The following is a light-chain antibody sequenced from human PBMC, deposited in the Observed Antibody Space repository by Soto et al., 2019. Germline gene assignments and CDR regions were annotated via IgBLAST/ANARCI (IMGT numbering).Light chain of an antibody. CDR1: SGSIASNY. CDR3: QSFDSSKVV. Sequence: NFMLTQPHSVSESPGKTVTISCTRSSGSIASNYVQWYQQRPGSAPTTVIYEDNQRPSGVPDRFSRSIDRSSNSASLTISGLKTEDEADYYCQSFDSSKVVLGGGTKLTVL. V-gene: IGLV6-57*04. CDR2: EDN. J-gene: IGLJ2*01.